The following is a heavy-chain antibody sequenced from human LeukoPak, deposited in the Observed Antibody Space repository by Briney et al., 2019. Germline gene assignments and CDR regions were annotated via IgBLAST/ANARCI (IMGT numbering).Heavy chain of an antibody. CDR3: ARDFSSSSTVYYYYYMDV. D-gene: IGHD6-6*01. CDR1: GGSISYYY. CDR2: IYTSGST. V-gene: IGHV4-4*07. J-gene: IGHJ6*03. Sequence: SETLSLTCTVSGGSISYYYWSWIRQPAGKGLEWIGRIYTSGSTNCNPSLKSRVTMSVDTSKNQFSLKLSSVTAADTAIYYCARDFSSSSTVYYYYYMDVWGKGTTVTVSS.